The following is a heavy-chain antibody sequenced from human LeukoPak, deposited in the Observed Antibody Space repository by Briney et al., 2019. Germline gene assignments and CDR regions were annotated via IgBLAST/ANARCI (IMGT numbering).Heavy chain of an antibody. CDR3: AKDISSWWLLDY. CDR2: ISGDGGST. J-gene: IGHJ4*02. CDR1: GFTFSSYM. V-gene: IGHV3-43*02. D-gene: IGHD6-13*01. Sequence: GGSLRLSCAASGFTFSSYMMTWVRQAPGKGLEWVSLISGDGGSTYYADSVKGRFTISRDNSKNSLYLQMNSLRTEDTALYYCAKDISSWWLLDYWGQGTLVTVSS.